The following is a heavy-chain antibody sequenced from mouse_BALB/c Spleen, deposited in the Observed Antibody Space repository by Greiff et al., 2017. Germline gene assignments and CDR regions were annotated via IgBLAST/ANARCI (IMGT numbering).Heavy chain of an antibody. D-gene: IGHD1-1*01. CDR2: IYPGDGDT. CDR1: GYTFTSYW. CDR3: ARWRNDYGISYVRSMDY. V-gene: IGHV1-87*01. J-gene: IGHJ4*01. Sequence: VQRVESGAELARPGASVKLSCKASGYTFTSYWMQWVKQRPGQGLEWIGAIYPGDGDTRYTQKFKGKATLTADKSSSTAYMQLSSLASEDSAVYYCARWRNDYGISYVRSMDYWGQGTSVTVSS.